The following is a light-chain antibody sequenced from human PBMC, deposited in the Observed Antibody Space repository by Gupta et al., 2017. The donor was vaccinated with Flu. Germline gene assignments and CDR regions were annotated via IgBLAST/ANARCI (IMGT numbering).Light chain of an antibody. CDR3: SSYTSTNTFYV. J-gene: IGLJ1*01. V-gene: IGLV2-14*03. CDR2: DVT. Sequence: SSDVGRSDSVSWYQQHPGKAPKLIIYDVTNRPSGVSSRFSGSKSGNTASLTISGLEAEDVTDYFCSSYTSTNTFYVFGTGTKVTVL. CDR1: SSDVGRSDS.